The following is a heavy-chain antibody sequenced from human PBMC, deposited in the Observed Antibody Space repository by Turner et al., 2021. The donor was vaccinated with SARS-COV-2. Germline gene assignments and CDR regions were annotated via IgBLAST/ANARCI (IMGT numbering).Heavy chain of an antibody. CDR1: GVTVSSNY. Sequence: EVQLVDSGGVLVQPGGSLRLSCAASGVTVSSNYMSWVRQAPGKGLEWVSVIYSGGSKYYADTVKGRFTISRHNSKNTLYLQMNSLRAEDTAVYYCARDLIAYGMDVWGQGTTVTVSS. CDR3: ARDLIAYGMDV. CDR2: IYSGGSK. J-gene: IGHJ6*02. V-gene: IGHV3-53*04. D-gene: IGHD3-16*01.